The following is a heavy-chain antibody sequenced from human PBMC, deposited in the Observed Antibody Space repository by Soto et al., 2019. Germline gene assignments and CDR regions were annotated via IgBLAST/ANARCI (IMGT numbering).Heavy chain of an antibody. CDR2: ISYDGSNK. CDR3: AREPGYSSRRAHPDY. J-gene: IGHJ4*02. Sequence: GWSLRLSCAASGFTFSSYAMHWVRQAPGKGLEWVAVISYDGSNKYYADSVKGRFTISRDNSKSTLYLQMNSLRAEDTAVYYCAREPGYSSRRAHPDYWGQGTLVIVSS. V-gene: IGHV3-30-3*01. CDR1: GFTFSSYA. D-gene: IGHD6-13*01.